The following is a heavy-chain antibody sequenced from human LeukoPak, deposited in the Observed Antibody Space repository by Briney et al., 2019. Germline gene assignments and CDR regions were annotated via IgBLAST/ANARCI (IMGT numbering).Heavy chain of an antibody. CDR3: ARGLGVVTAQSEQPKPRYFDL. CDR2: ISGYNGNT. D-gene: IGHD2-21*02. J-gene: IGHJ2*01. Sequence: ASVKVPCKASGYTFISYGISWVRQAPGQGLEWMGWISGYNGNTNYAQNLRGRVTMTTDTSTSTAYMELRSLRSDDTAVYYCARGLGVVTAQSEQPKPRYFDLWGRGTQVTVSS. CDR1: GYTFISYG. V-gene: IGHV1-18*01.